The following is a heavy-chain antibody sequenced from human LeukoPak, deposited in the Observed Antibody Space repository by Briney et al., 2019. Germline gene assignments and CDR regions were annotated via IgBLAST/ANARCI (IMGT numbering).Heavy chain of an antibody. Sequence: SETLSLTCTVSGGSISSYYWSWIRQPPGKGLERIGYIYYSGSTNYNPSLKSRVTISVDTSKNQFSLKLSSVTAADTAVYYCARDRGSGYYDWFDPWGQGTLVTVSS. D-gene: IGHD3-3*01. CDR2: IYYSGST. V-gene: IGHV4-59*01. CDR1: GGSISSYY. CDR3: ARDRGSGYYDWFDP. J-gene: IGHJ5*02.